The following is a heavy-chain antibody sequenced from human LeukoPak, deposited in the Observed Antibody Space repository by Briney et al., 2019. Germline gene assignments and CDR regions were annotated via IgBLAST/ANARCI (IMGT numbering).Heavy chain of an antibody. Sequence: GASVKVSCKVSGYTRTELSMHWVRQAPGKGLEWMGGFDPEDGETIYAQKFQGRVTMTEDTSTDTAYMELSSLRSEDTAVYYCATFPMVRGVTGSAFDIWGQGTMVTVSS. CDR2: FDPEDGET. CDR3: ATFPMVRGVTGSAFDI. J-gene: IGHJ3*02. D-gene: IGHD3-10*01. CDR1: GYTRTELS. V-gene: IGHV1-24*01.